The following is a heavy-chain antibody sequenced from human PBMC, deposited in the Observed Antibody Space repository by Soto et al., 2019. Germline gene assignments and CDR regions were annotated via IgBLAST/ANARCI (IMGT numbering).Heavy chain of an antibody. V-gene: IGHV3-9*01. CDR2: ISWNSGSI. CDR1: GFTFDDYA. D-gene: IGHD2-2*01. Sequence: EVQLVESGGGLVQPGRSLRLSCAASGFTFDDYAMHWVRQAPGKGLEWVSGISWNSGSIGYADSVKGRFTISRDNAKNSLYLPMNSLRAEDTALYYCAKGGQLPTEGGGSWGQGTLVTVSS. J-gene: IGHJ5*02. CDR3: AKGGQLPTEGGGS.